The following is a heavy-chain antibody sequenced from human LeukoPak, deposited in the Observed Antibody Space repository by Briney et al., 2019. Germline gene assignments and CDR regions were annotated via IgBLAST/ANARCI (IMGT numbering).Heavy chain of an antibody. Sequence: PGGSLRLSCAASGFTFSSYSMNWVRQAPGKGLEWVSSISSSSSYIYYADSVKGRFTISRDNAKNSLYLQMNSLRAEDTAVYYCARGGVTVTTIVFDYWGQGTLVTVSS. CDR1: GFTFSSYS. CDR3: ARGGVTVTTIVFDY. CDR2: ISSSSSYI. J-gene: IGHJ4*02. V-gene: IGHV3-21*01. D-gene: IGHD4-17*01.